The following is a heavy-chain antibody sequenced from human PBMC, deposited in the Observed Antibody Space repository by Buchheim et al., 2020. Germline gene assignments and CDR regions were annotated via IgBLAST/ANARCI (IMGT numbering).Heavy chain of an antibody. CDR1: GFTFSTSW. Sequence: EVQLVESGGVLVQTGGSLRLSCAASGFTFSTSWMHWVRQAPGKGLVWVSRMNDDGSTIDYAESVRGRFTVSRDNAEKTMFLQMNSLRAEDTAVYYCARAAYYRFDYWGHGTL. D-gene: IGHD3-9*01. CDR3: ARAAYYRFDY. CDR2: MNDDGSTI. V-gene: IGHV3-74*01. J-gene: IGHJ4*01.